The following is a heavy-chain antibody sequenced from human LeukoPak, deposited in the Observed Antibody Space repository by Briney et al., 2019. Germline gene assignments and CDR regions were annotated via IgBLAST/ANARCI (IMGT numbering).Heavy chain of an antibody. CDR1: GFTFDDYG. J-gene: IGHJ4*02. CDR2: INWNGGST. D-gene: IGHD4-17*01. Sequence: PGGSLRLSCAASGFTFDDYGMSWVRQAPGKGLEWVSGINWNGGSTGYADSVKGRFTISRDNAKNSLYLQMNSLRAEDTAVYYCAKARGDYVLYYFDYWGQGTLVTVSS. V-gene: IGHV3-20*04. CDR3: AKARGDYVLYYFDY.